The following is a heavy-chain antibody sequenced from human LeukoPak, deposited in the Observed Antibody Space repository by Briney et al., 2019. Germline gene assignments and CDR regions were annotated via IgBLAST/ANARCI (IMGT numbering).Heavy chain of an antibody. Sequence: SETLSLTCTVPGGSISSSSYFWGWIRQPPGKGLEWIGSIYYSGSTYSNPSLQSRVTISVDTSKNQFSLKLNSVTAADTAVYYCASFYCSGGSCYQYYSYYYMDVWGKGTTVTISS. V-gene: IGHV4-39*01. CDR1: GGSISSSSYF. CDR3: ASFYCSGGSCYQYYSYYYMDV. J-gene: IGHJ6*03. D-gene: IGHD2-15*01. CDR2: IYYSGST.